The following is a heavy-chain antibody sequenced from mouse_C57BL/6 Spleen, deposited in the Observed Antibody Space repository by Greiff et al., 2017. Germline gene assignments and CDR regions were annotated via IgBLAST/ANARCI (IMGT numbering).Heavy chain of an antibody. CDR1: GYSITSGYY. V-gene: IGHV3-6*01. J-gene: IGHJ1*03. D-gene: IGHD1-1*01. CDR3: ARSEGTFITTVNWYFDV. Sequence: DVKLVESGPGLVKPSQSLSLTCSVTGYSITSGYYWNWIRQFPGNKLEWMGYISYDGSNNYNPSLKNRISITRDTSKNQFFLKLNSVTTEDTATYYCARSEGTFITTVNWYFDVWGTGTTVTVSS. CDR2: ISYDGSN.